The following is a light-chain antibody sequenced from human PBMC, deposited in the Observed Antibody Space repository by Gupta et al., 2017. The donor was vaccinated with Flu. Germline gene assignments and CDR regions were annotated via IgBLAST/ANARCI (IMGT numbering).Light chain of an antibody. CDR1: ALPKQY. J-gene: IGLJ3*02. CDR3: QSADSSGTSLV. Sequence: SYELTQPPSVSVSPGQTARITCSGDALPKQYAYWYQQKPGQAPVLVIYKDSERPSGIPERFYGSSSGTTVTLTISGVQAEDEADDYCQSADSSGTSLVFGGGTKLTV. CDR2: KDS. V-gene: IGLV3-25*02.